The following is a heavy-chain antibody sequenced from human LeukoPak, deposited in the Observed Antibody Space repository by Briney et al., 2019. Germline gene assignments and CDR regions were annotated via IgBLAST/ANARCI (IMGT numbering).Heavy chain of an antibody. J-gene: IGHJ6*03. CDR2: INQDGSEK. V-gene: IGHV3-7*01. CDR1: GFTFSSYW. Sequence: GGSLRLSCAASGFTFSSYWMSWVRQAPGKGLEWVANINQDGSEKYYVDSVKGRFTISRDNAKNSLYLQMNSLRAEDTAVYYCARWTSIAARPYYYYYMDVWGKGTTVTVSS. CDR3: ARWTSIAARPYYYYYMDV. D-gene: IGHD6-6*01.